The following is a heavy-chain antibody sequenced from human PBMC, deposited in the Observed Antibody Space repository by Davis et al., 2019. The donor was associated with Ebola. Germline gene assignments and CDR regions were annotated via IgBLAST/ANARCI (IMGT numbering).Heavy chain of an antibody. CDR2: IYNSGST. CDR1: GYSISSGYY. J-gene: IGHJ4*02. Sequence: PSETLSLTCTVSGYSISSGYYWGWIRQPPGKGLEWIGSIYNSGSTYYNPSLKSRVTISVDTSKNQFSLNLSAVPAAKTAVSYYATQSLASPPYSAHWLLGTLVTVSS. CDR3: ATQSLASPPYSAH. V-gene: IGHV4-38-2*02. D-gene: IGHD2-21*01.